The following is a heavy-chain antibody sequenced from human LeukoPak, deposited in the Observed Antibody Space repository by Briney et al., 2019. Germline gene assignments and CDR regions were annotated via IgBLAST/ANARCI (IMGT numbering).Heavy chain of an antibody. J-gene: IGHJ6*04. Sequence: ASVKVSCKASGYTFTGFYMHWVRQAPGQGREWMGWINPNSGGTNYAQKFQGRVTMTRDTSISTAYMELSRLRSDDTAVYYCARDRYYDSSGTPGVWGKGTTVTVSS. CDR3: ARDRYYDSSGTPGV. V-gene: IGHV1-2*02. D-gene: IGHD3-22*01. CDR2: INPNSGGT. CDR1: GYTFTGFY.